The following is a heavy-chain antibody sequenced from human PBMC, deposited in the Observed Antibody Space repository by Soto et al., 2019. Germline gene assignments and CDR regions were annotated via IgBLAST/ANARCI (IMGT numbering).Heavy chain of an antibody. D-gene: IGHD3-10*01. CDR2: INHSGST. Sequence: QVQLQQWGAGLLKPSETLSLTCAVYGGSFSGYYWSWIRQPPGKGLEWIGEINHSGSTNYNPSLKSRVTISVDTSKNQFSLKLSSVTAADTAVYYCARVPGRGNRGYYYYYMDVWGKGTTVTVSS. J-gene: IGHJ6*03. CDR1: GGSFSGYY. V-gene: IGHV4-34*01. CDR3: ARVPGRGNRGYYYYYMDV.